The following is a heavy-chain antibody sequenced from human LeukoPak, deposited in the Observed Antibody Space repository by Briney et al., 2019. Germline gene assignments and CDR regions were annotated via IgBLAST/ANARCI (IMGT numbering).Heavy chain of an antibody. Sequence: SQSLSLTSAISGDSVSSDSGAWNWIRQSPSRGLEWLGRTYYRSYRSKWFNDYAESVKSRLTINADTSKNQFSLQLNSLTPEDTAVYYCAREGRYNDNSGYDYFDYWGQGTLVTVSS. D-gene: IGHD3-22*01. CDR2: TYYRSYRSKWFN. V-gene: IGHV6-1*01. CDR3: AREGRYNDNSGYDYFDY. J-gene: IGHJ4*02. CDR1: GDSVSSDSGA.